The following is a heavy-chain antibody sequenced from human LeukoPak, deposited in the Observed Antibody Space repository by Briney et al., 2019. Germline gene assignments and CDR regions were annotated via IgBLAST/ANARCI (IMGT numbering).Heavy chain of an antibody. CDR3: TAAGPYNWNYGY. CDR1: GFTFSSYA. D-gene: IGHD1-7*01. Sequence: GGSLRLSCAASGFTFSSYAMSWVRQAPGKGLEWVANINQGGSDKSYVDSVKGRFTVSRDNAKKSLYLQMNSLKTEDTAVYYCTAAGPYNWNYGYWGQGTLVTVSS. CDR2: INQGGSDK. V-gene: IGHV3-7*03. J-gene: IGHJ4*02.